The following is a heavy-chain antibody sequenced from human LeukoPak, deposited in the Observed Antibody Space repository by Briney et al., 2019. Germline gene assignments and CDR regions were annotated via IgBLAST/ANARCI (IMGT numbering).Heavy chain of an antibody. V-gene: IGHV3-7*01. D-gene: IGHD1-26*01. CDR3: ARGLLFFDY. CDR1: GFTFSSYW. CDR2: IKQDGSEK. Sequence: GGSLRVSCAASGFTFSSYWRSWVRQAPGKGLEWVANIKQDGSEKYYVDSVKGRFTISRDNAKNSLYLQMNSLRAEDTAVYYCARGLLFFDYWGQGTLVTVSS. J-gene: IGHJ4*02.